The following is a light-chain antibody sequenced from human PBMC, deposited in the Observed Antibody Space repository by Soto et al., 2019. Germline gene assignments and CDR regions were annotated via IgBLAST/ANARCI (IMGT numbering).Light chain of an antibody. J-gene: IGKJ1*01. CDR2: WAS. CDR1: QSVLYSSNNKHY. V-gene: IGKV4-1*01. Sequence: DIVMTQSPDSLAVSLGERATINCKSSQSVLYSSNNKHYLAWYQQKPGQPPKLLIYWASTRESGVPDRFSCSGSGTDFTLTISSLQAEDVAVYYCQQYYRPWTFGQGTKVEIK. CDR3: QQYYRPWT.